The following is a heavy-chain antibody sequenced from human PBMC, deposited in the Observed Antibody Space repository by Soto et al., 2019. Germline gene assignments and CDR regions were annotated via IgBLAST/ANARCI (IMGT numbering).Heavy chain of an antibody. Sequence: GGSLRLSCAASGFTFSRYAMSWVRQAPGKGLEWVSTISDNGGRTYYADSVKGRFTISRDNSKNTLYLQMNSLRAEDTAVYYCAKVSGEPFSWGQGTLVTVSS. CDR1: GFTFSRYA. V-gene: IGHV3-23*01. D-gene: IGHD3-10*01. CDR3: AKVSGEPFS. J-gene: IGHJ4*02. CDR2: ISDNGGRT.